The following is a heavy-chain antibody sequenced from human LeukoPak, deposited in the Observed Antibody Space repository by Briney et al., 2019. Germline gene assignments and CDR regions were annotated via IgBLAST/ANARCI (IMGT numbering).Heavy chain of an antibody. D-gene: IGHD3-9*01. CDR3: ARRAPARYFDWLLSRNWFDP. CDR1: GGSISSSNW. CDR2: IYHSGST. J-gene: IGHJ5*02. V-gene: IGHV4-4*02. Sequence: SGTLSLTCAVSGGSISSSNWWSWVRQPPGKGLEWIGEIYHSGSTNYNPSLKSRVTISVDKSKNQFSLKLSSVTAADTAVYYCARRAPARYFDWLLSRNWFDPWGQGTLVTVSS.